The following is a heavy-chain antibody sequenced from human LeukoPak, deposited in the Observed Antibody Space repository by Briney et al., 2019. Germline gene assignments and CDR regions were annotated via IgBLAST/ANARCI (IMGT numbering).Heavy chain of an antibody. CDR3: ARVAARGQAFDI. V-gene: IGHV4-4*07. CDR1: GGSISSYY. CDR2: IYTSGST. Sequence: SETLSLTCTVSGGSISSYYWSWIRQPAGKGLEWIGRIYTSGSTNYNPSLKSRVTISVDTSKNQFSLKLSSVTAADTAVYYCARVAARGQAFDIWGQGTMVTVSS. D-gene: IGHD6-6*01. J-gene: IGHJ3*02.